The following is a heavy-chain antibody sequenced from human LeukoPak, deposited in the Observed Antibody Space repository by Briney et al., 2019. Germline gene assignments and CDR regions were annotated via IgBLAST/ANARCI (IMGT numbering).Heavy chain of an antibody. J-gene: IGHJ4*02. D-gene: IGHD5-18*01. V-gene: IGHV4-61*02. CDR1: GGSISSGSYY. Sequence: KPSQTLSLTCTVSGGSISSGSYYWSWIRQPAGKGLEWIGRIYTSGSTNYNPSLKSRFTISVDTSKNQFSLKLSSVTAADTAVYYCARELVYSYGHFDYWGQGTLVTVSS. CDR3: ARELVYSYGHFDY. CDR2: IYTSGST.